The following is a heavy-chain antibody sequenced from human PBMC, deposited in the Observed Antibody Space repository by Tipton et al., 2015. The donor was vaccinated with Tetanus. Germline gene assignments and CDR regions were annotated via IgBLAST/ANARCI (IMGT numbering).Heavy chain of an antibody. D-gene: IGHD5-18*01. CDR3: ARDVWKYTYGYGYFDL. CDR1: GGSISSSTYY. CDR2: IYYTGSI. V-gene: IGHV4-39*02. Sequence: TLSLTCTVYGGSISSSTYYWGWLRQPPGKGLEWIATIYYTGSIYYNPSLKSRVTISEDSSKNQFFLRINSVTAADTAVYYCARDVWKYTYGYGYFDLWGQGALVIVSS. J-gene: IGHJ4*02.